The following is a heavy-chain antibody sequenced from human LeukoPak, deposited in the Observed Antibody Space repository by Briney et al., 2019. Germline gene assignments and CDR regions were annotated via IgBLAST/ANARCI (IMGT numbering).Heavy chain of an antibody. D-gene: IGHD3-22*01. V-gene: IGHV1-2*02. J-gene: IGHJ4*02. CDR1: GYTLTELS. Sequence: ASVKVSCKVSGYTLTELSMHWVRQAPGQGLEWMGWINPNSGGTKYAQRFQGRVTMTRDTSISTAYMGMSSLRSDDTAVYYCARGPGYYDTSGYCFEYWGQGALVTVSS. CDR2: INPNSGGT. CDR3: ARGPGYYDTSGYCFEY.